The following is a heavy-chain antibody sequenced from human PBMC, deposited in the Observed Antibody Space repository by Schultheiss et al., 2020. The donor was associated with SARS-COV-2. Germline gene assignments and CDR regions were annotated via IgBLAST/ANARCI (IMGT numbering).Heavy chain of an antibody. V-gene: IGHV4-61*01. D-gene: IGHD1-1*01. J-gene: IGHJ4*02. CDR3: ARDTAWNDLDY. CDR2: IYSRGST. Sequence: SETLSLTCAVSGDSVNSDSYCWTWVRQPPGKGLEWIGYIYSRGSTNYNPSLKSRVTMSVDTSKNQFSLKLSSVTAADTAVYYCARDTAWNDLDYWGQGTLVTVSS. CDR1: GDSVNSDSYC.